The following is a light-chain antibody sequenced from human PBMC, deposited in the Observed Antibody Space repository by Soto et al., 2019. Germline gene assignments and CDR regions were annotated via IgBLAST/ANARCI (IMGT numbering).Light chain of an antibody. V-gene: IGKV1-8*01. J-gene: IGKJ1*01. CDR3: QHYSGDRAS. CDR1: QGISSY. CDR2: EVS. Sequence: AIRMPRAPCSLTTSTGDRVTITCRASQGISSYLAWYQQKPGKAPNLLIYEVSTLHSGVPSRFSGSGSGTEFTLTISSLRPDDFATYYCQHYSGDRASFGLGTTVDLK.